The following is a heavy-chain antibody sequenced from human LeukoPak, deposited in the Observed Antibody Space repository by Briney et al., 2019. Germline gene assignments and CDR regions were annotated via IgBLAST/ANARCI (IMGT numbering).Heavy chain of an antibody. J-gene: IGHJ4*02. V-gene: IGHV1-46*01. D-gene: IGHD3-10*01. CDR2: INPSGGST. CDR3: ARGYYYGGY. Sequence: ASVKVSCKASGYTFTSYYMHWVRQAPGQGLEWMGIINPSGGSTNYAQKLQGRVTMTTDTSTSTAYMELRSLRSDDTAVYYCARGYYYGGYWGQGTLVTVSS. CDR1: GYTFTSYY.